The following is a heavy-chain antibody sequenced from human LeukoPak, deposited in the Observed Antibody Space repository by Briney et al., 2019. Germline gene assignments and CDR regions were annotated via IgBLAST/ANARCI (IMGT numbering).Heavy chain of an antibody. CDR1: GFTFSNYW. CDR2: INRDGSTT. CDR3: TRDRESGSDFDY. V-gene: IGHV3-74*01. J-gene: IGHJ4*02. D-gene: IGHD1-26*01. Sequence: GGSLRLSCAASGFTFSNYWMHWVRQAPGKGLVWVSRINRDGSTTSYADSVKGRFAISRDNAKNTLHLQMNSLRAEDTAVYYCTRDRESGSDFDYWGQGTLVTVFS.